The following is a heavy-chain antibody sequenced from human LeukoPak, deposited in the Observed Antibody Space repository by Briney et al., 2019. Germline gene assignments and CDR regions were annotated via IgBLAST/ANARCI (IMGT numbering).Heavy chain of an antibody. J-gene: IGHJ3*02. V-gene: IGHV3-48*04. CDR3: ATTIVVAAFDI. CDR1: GFTFSNYP. CDR2: IGSGGSPI. D-gene: IGHD2-15*01. Sequence: GGSLRLSCAASGFTFSNYPMNWVRQAPGKGLEWVSYIGSGGSPIYYADSVRGRFSISRDNAKNSLYLQMSSLRAEDTAVYYCATTIVVAAFDIWGQGTMVTVSS.